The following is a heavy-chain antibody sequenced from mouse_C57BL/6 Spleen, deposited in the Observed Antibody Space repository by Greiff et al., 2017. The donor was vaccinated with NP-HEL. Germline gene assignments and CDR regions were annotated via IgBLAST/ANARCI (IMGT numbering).Heavy chain of an antibody. CDR3: ASPTGRGPNWYFDV. V-gene: IGHV1-52*01. CDR2: IDPSDSAT. J-gene: IGHJ1*03. D-gene: IGHD4-1*02. Sequence: QVQLQQPGAELVRPGSSVKLSCKASGYTFTSYWMHWVKQRPIQGLEWIGNIDPSDSATHYNQKFKDKATLTVDKSSSTAYMQLSSLTSEDSAVYYCASPTGRGPNWYFDVWGTGTTVTVSS. CDR1: GYTFTSYW.